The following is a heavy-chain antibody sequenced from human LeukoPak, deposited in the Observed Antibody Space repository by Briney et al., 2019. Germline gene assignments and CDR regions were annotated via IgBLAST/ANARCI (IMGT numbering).Heavy chain of an antibody. CDR3: ARESGKFDY. V-gene: IGHV3-43*02. Sequence: GGSLRLSCVASGLPIGDFAMHWVRQAPGQGLEWVSLISGDGVSTFFTDSVKGRFGISRDNSKNSLFLEMSSLRTEDTAMYYCARESGKFDYWGQGTLVAVSS. J-gene: IGHJ4*02. CDR1: GLPIGDFA. CDR2: ISGDGVST.